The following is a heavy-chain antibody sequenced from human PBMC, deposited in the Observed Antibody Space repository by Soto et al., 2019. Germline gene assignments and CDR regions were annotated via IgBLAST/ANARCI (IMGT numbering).Heavy chain of an antibody. CDR2: FIPMFNRP. CDR3: ARGQFHHVSNYYYALDV. V-gene: IGHV1-69*01. CDR1: GGTFSSYA. Sequence: QVQLVQSGAEVQKPGSSVKVSCKASGGTFSSYAISWVRQAPGQGLEWMGGFIPMFNRPHSARKFPGRVTITADESTSTAYMDLSSLSSEDTAVYYCARGQFHHVSNYYYALDVWGQGTTVTVSS. J-gene: IGHJ6*02.